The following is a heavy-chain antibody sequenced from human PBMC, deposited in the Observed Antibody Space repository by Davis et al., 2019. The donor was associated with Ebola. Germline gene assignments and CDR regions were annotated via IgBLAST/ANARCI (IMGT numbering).Heavy chain of an antibody. V-gene: IGHV3-23*01. D-gene: IGHD2-15*01. J-gene: IGHJ1*01. CDR3: AGSGFQH. Sequence: PGGSLRLSCADSVITFSSYAMTWVRQAPGKGLEWVSAISGSGGTTYYAGSVKGRFTVSRDNSKKTMYLQMNSLRAEDTAVYYCAGSGFQHWGQGTLVTVSS. CDR2: ISGSGGTT. CDR1: VITFSSYA.